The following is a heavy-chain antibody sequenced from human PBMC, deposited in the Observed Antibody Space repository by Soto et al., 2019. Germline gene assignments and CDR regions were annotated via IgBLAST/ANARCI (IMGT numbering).Heavy chain of an antibody. CDR1: GYTFSNHW. CDR3: AAGYSTGLDGFDS. Sequence: GESLKISCQGSGYTFSNHWIGWVRQMPGKGLEWMGIIYPGDSDARYSPSFQGLVTLSVDKSISTAYLQWSSLKASDSAMYYCAAGYSTGLDGFDSCEQGTMVTVSS. D-gene: IGHD6-25*01. J-gene: IGHJ3*02. V-gene: IGHV5-51*01. CDR2: IYPGDSDA.